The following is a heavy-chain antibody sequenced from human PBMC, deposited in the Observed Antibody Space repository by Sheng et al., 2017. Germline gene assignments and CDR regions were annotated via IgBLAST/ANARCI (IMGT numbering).Heavy chain of an antibody. CDR3: AKDFPNWDDVGPLDY. CDR2: ISYDGSNK. Sequence: AAGGFTFSSYGMHWVRQAPGKGLEWVAVISYDGSNKYYADSVKGRFTISRDNSKNTLYLQMNSLRAEDTAVYYCAKDFPNWDDVGPLDYWGRRNAGHRLL. D-gene: IGHD1-20*01. CDR1: GFTFSSYG. V-gene: IGHV3-30*18. J-gene: IGHJ4*01.